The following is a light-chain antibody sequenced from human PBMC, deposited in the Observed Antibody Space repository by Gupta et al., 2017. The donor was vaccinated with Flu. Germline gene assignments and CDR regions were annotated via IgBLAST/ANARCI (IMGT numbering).Light chain of an antibody. V-gene: IGLV3-21*02. J-gene: IGLJ1*01. Sequence: SYVLTQPPSVSVAPGPTARLTCGGNNIGTKSVHWYQQKPGQAPVLVVYGDSDRPSGTPERFSGSNSGNTATLTISRVDAGEEADYYCQVWDNSGDNFYVFGTGTKVTVL. CDR2: GDS. CDR1: NIGTKS. CDR3: QVWDNSGDNFYV.